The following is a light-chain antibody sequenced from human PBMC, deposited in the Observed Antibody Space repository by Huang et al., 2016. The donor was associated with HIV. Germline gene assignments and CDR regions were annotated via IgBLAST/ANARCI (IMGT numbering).Light chain of an antibody. CDR3: LQHHAYPRT. CDR2: AAS. J-gene: IGKJ1*01. Sequence: DIQMTQSPSAMSASVGDKVTITCRASQDISNYLVWFQQQPGRAPKRLIYAASSLQSGVPSRCSGSGYGTKFTLTISSLQPEDFATYYCLQHHAYPRTFGPGTKVEVK. CDR1: QDISNY. V-gene: IGKV1-17*03.